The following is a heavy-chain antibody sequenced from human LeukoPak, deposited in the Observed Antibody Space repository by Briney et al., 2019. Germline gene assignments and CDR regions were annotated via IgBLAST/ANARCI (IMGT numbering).Heavy chain of an antibody. V-gene: IGHV3-66*01. J-gene: IGHJ4*02. CDR2: IYSGGST. Sequence: SGGSLRLSCAASGFTFSSYWMSWVRQAPGKGLEWVSVIYSGGSTYYADSVKGRFTISRDNSKNTLYLQMNSLRAEDTAVYYCARAYYYGSGFDYWGQGTLVTVSS. D-gene: IGHD3-10*01. CDR1: GFTFSSYW. CDR3: ARAYYYGSGFDY.